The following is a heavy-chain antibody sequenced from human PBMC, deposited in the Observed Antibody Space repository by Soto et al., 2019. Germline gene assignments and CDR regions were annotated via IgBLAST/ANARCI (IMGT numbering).Heavy chain of an antibody. D-gene: IGHD6-19*01. CDR3: AKVGGSGWFDAFDI. CDR2: ISGSGGST. Sequence: PWGSLSLSCAASGFIFSTYALSWVRHAPGKGLDWVSVISGSGGSTDYAGSVKGRFTISRDNSKNALYLQMNSLRAEDTALYYCAKVGGSGWFDAFDIWGQGTMVTVSS. CDR1: GFIFSTYA. V-gene: IGHV3-23*01. J-gene: IGHJ3*02.